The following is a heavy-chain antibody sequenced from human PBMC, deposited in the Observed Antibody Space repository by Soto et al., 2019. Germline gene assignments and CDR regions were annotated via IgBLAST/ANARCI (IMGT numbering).Heavy chain of an antibody. Sequence: SETLSLTCTVSGGSISSTDHYWGWVRQPPGKGLEWLGSIYFAGSTFHNPALTSRATISVDTSSNQFSLRLTTVTASDTAVYYCARLVFHCLRGSCDDYSFYGLDVWGQGTTVTVS. CDR1: GGSISSTDHY. J-gene: IGHJ6*02. CDR3: ARLVFHCLRGSCDDYSFYGLDV. V-gene: IGHV4-39*01. CDR2: IYFAGST. D-gene: IGHD2-15*01.